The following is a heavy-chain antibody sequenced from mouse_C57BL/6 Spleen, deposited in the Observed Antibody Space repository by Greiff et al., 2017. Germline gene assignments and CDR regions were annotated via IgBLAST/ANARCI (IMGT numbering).Heavy chain of an antibody. CDR1: GYTFTSYW. D-gene: IGHD3-3*01. Sequence: QVQLKQPGAELVKPGASVKLSCKASGYTFTSYWMHWVKQRPGRGLEWIGRIDPNSGGTKYNEKFKSKATLTVDKPSSTAYMQLSSLTSEDSAVYYCARSQLIHYYAMDYWGQGTSVTVSS. V-gene: IGHV1-72*01. CDR2: IDPNSGGT. J-gene: IGHJ4*01. CDR3: ARSQLIHYYAMDY.